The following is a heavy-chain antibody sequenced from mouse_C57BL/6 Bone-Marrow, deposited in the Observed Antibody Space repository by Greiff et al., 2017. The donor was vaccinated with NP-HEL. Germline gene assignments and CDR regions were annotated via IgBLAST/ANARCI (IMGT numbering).Heavy chain of an antibody. CDR1: GYTFTSYW. D-gene: IGHD1-1*01. CDR2: IHPNSGST. V-gene: IGHV1-64*01. CDR3: ARWYGSSYYFDY. Sequence: QVQLQQPGAELVKPGASVKLSCKASGYTFTSYWMHWVKQRPGQGLEWIGMIHPNSGSTNYNEKFKSKATLTVDKASSTAYMQLSILTSEDSAVYYCARWYGSSYYFDYWGQGTTLTVSS. J-gene: IGHJ2*01.